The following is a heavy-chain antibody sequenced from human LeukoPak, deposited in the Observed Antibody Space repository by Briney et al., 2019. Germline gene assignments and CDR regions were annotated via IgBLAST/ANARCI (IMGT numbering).Heavy chain of an antibody. V-gene: IGHV3-43*02. CDR2: ISEDGGST. J-gene: IGHJ6*03. CDR1: GFTFDDYA. Sequence: GGSLRLSCAGSGFTFDDYAMHWGRQAPGEGLEWGSVISEDGGSTYYADSVKGRFTISRDNSKNSLYLQMNSLRTEDTALYYCAKDSTVTTIWYYYMDVWGKGTTVTVSS. D-gene: IGHD4-11*01. CDR3: AKDSTVTTIWYYYMDV.